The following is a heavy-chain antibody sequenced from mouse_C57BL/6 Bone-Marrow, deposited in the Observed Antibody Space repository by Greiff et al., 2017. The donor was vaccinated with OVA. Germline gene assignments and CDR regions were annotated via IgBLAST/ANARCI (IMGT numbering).Heavy chain of an antibody. CDR3: ASRLTDY. V-gene: IGHV1-19*01. CDR1: GYTFTDYY. D-gene: IGHD2-12*01. J-gene: IGHJ2*01. Sequence: EVQLVESGPVLVKPGASVKMSCKASGYTFTDYYMNWVKQSHGKSLEWIGVINPYNGGTSYNQKFKGKATLTVDKSSSTAYMELNSLTSEDSAVYYCASRLTDYWGQGTTLTVSS. CDR2: INPYNGGT.